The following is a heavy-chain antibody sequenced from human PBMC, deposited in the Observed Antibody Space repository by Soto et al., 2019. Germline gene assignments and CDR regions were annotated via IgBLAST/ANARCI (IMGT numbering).Heavy chain of an antibody. CDR1: GFTFDDYT. CDR2: ISWDGGST. J-gene: IGHJ6*02. V-gene: IGHV3-43*01. D-gene: IGHD6-19*01. CDR3: AKDIVGSSGWSYIPYYYYGMDV. Sequence: GGSLRLSCAASGFTFDDYTMHWVRQAPGKGLEWVSLISWDGGSTYYADSVKGRFTISRDNSKNSLYLQMNSLRTEDTALYYCAKDIVGSSGWSYIPYYYYGMDVWGQGTTVTVSS.